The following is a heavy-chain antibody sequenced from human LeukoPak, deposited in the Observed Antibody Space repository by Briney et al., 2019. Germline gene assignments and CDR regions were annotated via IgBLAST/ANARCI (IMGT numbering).Heavy chain of an antibody. CDR3: ARDRPGGGINGMDV. D-gene: IGHD3-16*01. CDR1: GFTFSSYG. J-gene: IGHJ6*02. Sequence: PGGSLRLSCAPSGFTFSSYGMHRVRQAPGKGLECVAVIWYDGSNKYYADSVLGRFTISRDNSKNTMYLQMDSLRAEDTAVYYCARDRPGGGINGMDVWGQGTTVTVSS. V-gene: IGHV3-33*01. CDR2: IWYDGSNK.